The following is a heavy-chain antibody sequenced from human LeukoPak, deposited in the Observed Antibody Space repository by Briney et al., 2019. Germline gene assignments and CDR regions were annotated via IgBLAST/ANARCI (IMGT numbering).Heavy chain of an antibody. CDR2: ISTSSNTI. CDR1: GFTFSSSS. D-gene: IGHD2-2*01. J-gene: IGHJ4*02. CDR3: ARSGRLESTSSDY. Sequence: GGSLRLSCAASGFTFSSSSMNWVRQAPGKGLEWVSYISTSSNTIYYADSVKGRFIISRDNAKNSLYLEMNSLRAEDTAVYYRARSGRLESTSSDYWGQGTLVTVSS. V-gene: IGHV3-48*01.